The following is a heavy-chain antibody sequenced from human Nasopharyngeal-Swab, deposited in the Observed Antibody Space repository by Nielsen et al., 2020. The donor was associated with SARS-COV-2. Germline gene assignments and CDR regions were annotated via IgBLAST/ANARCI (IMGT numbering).Heavy chain of an antibody. CDR2: ISYDGSNK. CDR1: GFTFSSYG. V-gene: IGHV3-30*03. J-gene: IGHJ4*02. D-gene: IGHD6-19*01. Sequence: GESLKISCAASGFTFSSYGMHWVRQAPGKGLEWVAVISYDGSNKYYADSVKGRFTISRDNSKNTLYLQMNSLGAEATAGYYCASDGIAGAGLDYWGQGTLVTVSS. CDR3: ASDGIAGAGLDY.